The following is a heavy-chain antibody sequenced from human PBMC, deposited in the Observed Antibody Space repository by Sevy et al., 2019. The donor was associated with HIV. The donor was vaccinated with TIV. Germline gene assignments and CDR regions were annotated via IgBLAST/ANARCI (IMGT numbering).Heavy chain of an antibody. D-gene: IGHD6-13*01. J-gene: IGHJ6*02. V-gene: IGHV3-23*01. CDR3: ARVKGAAAGPGYYYYGMDV. CDR1: GFTFSSYA. CDR2: ISGSGGST. Sequence: GGSLRLSCAASGFTFSSYAMSWVRQAPGKGLEWVSAISGSGGSTYYADSVKGRFTISRDNSKNTLYLQMNSLRAEDTAVYYCARVKGAAAGPGYYYYGMDVWGQGTTVTVSS.